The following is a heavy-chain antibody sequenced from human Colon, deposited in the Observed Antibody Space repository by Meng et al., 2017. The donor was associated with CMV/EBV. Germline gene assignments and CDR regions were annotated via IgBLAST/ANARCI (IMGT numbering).Heavy chain of an antibody. CDR2: IYYSGST. J-gene: IGHJ4*02. CDR1: GGSISSYY. Sequence: LPCTVSGGSISSYYWSWIRQPPGKGLEWIGYIYYSGSTNYNPSLKSRVTISVDTSKNQFSLKLSSVTAADTAVYYCARGVYAIQYDYWGQGTLVTVSS. CDR3: ARGVYAIQYDY. D-gene: IGHD2-8*01. V-gene: IGHV4-59*01.